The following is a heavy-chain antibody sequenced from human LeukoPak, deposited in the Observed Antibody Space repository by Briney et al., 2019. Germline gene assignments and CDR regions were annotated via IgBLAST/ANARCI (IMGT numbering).Heavy chain of an antibody. CDR3: ARPDGRGRDALDH. Sequence: ASVKVSCKASGYTFTTYPINWMRQAPGQGLEWMGWINTSNGDTNYAQEVQGRVTMTTDASTSTAYMELRSLRFDDTAVYYCARPDGRGRDALDHWGQGTLVTVAS. J-gene: IGHJ4*02. V-gene: IGHV1-18*01. CDR1: GYTFTTYP. D-gene: IGHD5-24*01. CDR2: INTSNGDT.